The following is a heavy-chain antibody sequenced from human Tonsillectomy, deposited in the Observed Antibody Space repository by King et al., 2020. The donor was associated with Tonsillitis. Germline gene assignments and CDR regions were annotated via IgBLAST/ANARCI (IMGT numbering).Heavy chain of an antibody. CDR1: GFTFSSYA. J-gene: IGHJ6*03. CDR3: PRDGYTNYGDYYYYYMDV. D-gene: IGHD4-17*01. V-gene: IGHV3-30-3*01. Sequence: VQLVESGGGVVQPGRSLRLSCAASGFTFSSYAMHWVRQAPDKGLELVAIISYDGSNKYYADSVKGRFTISRDNSKNTLYLQVNSLRAEDTAVYYCPRDGYTNYGDYYYYYMDVWGKGTTVTVSS. CDR2: ISYDGSNK.